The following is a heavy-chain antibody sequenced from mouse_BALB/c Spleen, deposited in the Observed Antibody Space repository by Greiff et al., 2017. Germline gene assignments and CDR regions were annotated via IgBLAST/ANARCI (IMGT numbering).Heavy chain of an antibody. CDR2: IYPGDGST. D-gene: IGHD1-1*01. V-gene: IGHV1S56*01. Sequence: QVQLQQSGPELVKPGASVKMSCKASGYTFTSYYIHWVKQRPGQGLEWIGWIYPGDGSTKYNEKFKGKTTLTADKSSSTAYMLLSSLTSEDSAIYFCARSSYGAMDYWGQGTSVTVSS. J-gene: IGHJ4*01. CDR1: GYTFTSYY. CDR3: ARSSYGAMDY.